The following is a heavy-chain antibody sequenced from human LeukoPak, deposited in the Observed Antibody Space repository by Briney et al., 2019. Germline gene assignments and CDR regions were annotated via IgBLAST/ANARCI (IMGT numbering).Heavy chain of an antibody. D-gene: IGHD3-3*01. CDR1: GGTFSSYA. V-gene: IGHV1-69*06. J-gene: IGHJ6*03. CDR2: IIPIFGTV. CDR3: ARSLFRFLEWSYRSYYYYYMDV. Sequence: ASVKVSCKASGGTFSSYAISWVRQAPGQGLEWMGGIIPIFGTVNYAQKFQGRVTITADKSTSTAYMELSGLRSEDTAVYYCARSLFRFLEWSYRSYYYYYMDVWGKGTTVTVSS.